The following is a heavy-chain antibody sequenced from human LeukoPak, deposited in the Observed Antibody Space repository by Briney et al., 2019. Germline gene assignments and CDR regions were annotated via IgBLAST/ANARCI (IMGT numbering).Heavy chain of an antibody. Sequence: PGGSLRLSCAASGFTFSSYWMSWVRQAPGKGLEWVANIKQDGSERYYVDSVKGRFTISRDNAKNSLYLQMNSLRAEDTAVYYCAREWGMGDSSSFPYWGQGTLVTVSS. CDR2: IKQDGSER. CDR1: GFTFSSYW. J-gene: IGHJ4*02. CDR3: AREWGMGDSSSFPY. V-gene: IGHV3-7*01. D-gene: IGHD6-13*01.